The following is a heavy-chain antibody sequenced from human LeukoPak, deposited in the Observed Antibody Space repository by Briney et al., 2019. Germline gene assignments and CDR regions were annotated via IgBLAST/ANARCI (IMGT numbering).Heavy chain of an antibody. CDR3: TRDASGDTNSGPRMDV. D-gene: IGHD1-26*01. CDR2: IKPDGSEK. V-gene: IGHV3-7*05. Sequence: GGSLRLSCAASAFTFRTYWMSWVRQAPGRGLEWVAMIKPDGSEKYYVDSVKGLFTISRDNAKNSLYLQMTSLRAEDTAVYYCTRDASGDTNSGPRMDVWGQGTTVTVS. CDR1: AFTFRTYW. J-gene: IGHJ6*02.